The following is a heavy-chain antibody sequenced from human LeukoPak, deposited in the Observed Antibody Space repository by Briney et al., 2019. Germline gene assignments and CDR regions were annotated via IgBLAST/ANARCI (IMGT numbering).Heavy chain of an antibody. CDR1: GGTFSSYA. CDR2: IKSKTDGGTT. Sequence: SCKASGGTFSSYAISWVRQAPGKGLEWVGRIKSKTDGGTTDYAAPVKGRFTISRDDSKNTLYLQMNSLKTEDTAVYYYTTDSRAVAYYWGQGTLVTVSS. D-gene: IGHD6-19*01. J-gene: IGHJ4*02. V-gene: IGHV3-15*01. CDR3: TTDSRAVAYY.